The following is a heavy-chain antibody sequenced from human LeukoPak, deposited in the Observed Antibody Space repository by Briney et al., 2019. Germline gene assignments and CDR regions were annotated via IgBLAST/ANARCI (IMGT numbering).Heavy chain of an antibody. D-gene: IGHD6-13*01. CDR1: GFTFSSYA. Sequence: GGSLSLSCAGSGFTFSSYARSWVRQAPGKGLVWVVVIWYDGSNKDYADSVKGRLTISRDNYKNTLYLQMNSLRAEDTAVYYCARGSRSWFGYWGQGTVVTVSS. J-gene: IGHJ4*02. V-gene: IGHV3-33*08. CDR2: IWYDGSNK. CDR3: ARGSRSWFGY.